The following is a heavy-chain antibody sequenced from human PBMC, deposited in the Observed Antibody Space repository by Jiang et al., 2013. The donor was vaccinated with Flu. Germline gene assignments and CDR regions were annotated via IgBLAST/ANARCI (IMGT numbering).Heavy chain of an antibody. V-gene: IGHV3-21*01. CDR2: ISSSSSYI. CDR3: ARIAYCGGDCYTNSFDY. Sequence: VSSISSSSSYIYYADSVKGRFTISRDNAKNSLYLQLNSLRAEDTAVYYCARIAYCGGDCYTNSFDYWGQGTLVTVSS. J-gene: IGHJ4*02. D-gene: IGHD2-21*02.